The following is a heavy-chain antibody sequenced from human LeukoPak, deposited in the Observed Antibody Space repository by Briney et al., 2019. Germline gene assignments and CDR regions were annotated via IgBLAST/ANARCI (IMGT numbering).Heavy chain of an antibody. CDR1: GYTFTGYY. J-gene: IGHJ5*02. Sequence: ASVKVSCKASGYTFTGYYMHWVRQTPGQGLEWMGWINPNSGGTNYAQKFQGRVTMTRDTSISTAYMELSRLRSDDTAAYYCARDHPYSYGSGPGSWFDPWGQGTLVTVSS. CDR3: ARDHPYSYGSGPGSWFDP. D-gene: IGHD5-18*01. V-gene: IGHV1-2*02. CDR2: INPNSGGT.